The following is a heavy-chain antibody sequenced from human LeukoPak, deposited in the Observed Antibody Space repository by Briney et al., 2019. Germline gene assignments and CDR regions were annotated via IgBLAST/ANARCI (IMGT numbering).Heavy chain of an antibody. J-gene: IGHJ4*02. V-gene: IGHV3-30*04. CDR3: ARGKDNSRFFDY. Sequence: GGSLRLSCAASGFTFSDYTMHWVRQAPGRGLDWVAIISFDGTTKYYAASVKGRFTISRDNSKNTLYLQMDSLRPEDTAVYYCARGKDNSRFFDYWGQGTQVTVSS. CDR1: GFTFSDYT. D-gene: IGHD6-13*01. CDR2: ISFDGTTK.